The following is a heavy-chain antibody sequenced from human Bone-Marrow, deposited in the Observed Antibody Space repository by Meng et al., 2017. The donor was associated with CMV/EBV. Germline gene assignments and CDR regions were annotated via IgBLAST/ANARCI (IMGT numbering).Heavy chain of an antibody. V-gene: IGHV4-59*01. CDR2: IYYSGST. CDR1: GGSISSYY. Sequence: SETLSLTCTVSGGSISSYYWSWIRQPPGKGLEWIGYIYYSGSTNYNPSLKSRVTISVDTSKNQFSLKLSSVTAADTAVYYCARVGLEYCSGGSCYSKAGYFDLWGRGTLVTVSS. CDR3: ARVGLEYCSGGSCYSKAGYFDL. D-gene: IGHD2-15*01. J-gene: IGHJ2*01.